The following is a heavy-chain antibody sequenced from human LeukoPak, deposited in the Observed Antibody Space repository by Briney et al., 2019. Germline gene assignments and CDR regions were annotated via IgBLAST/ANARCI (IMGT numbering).Heavy chain of an antibody. CDR1: GFTFSNYA. V-gene: IGHV3-66*01. CDR2: IYSGGST. CDR3: ARDGELRRFDY. D-gene: IGHD1-26*01. J-gene: IGHJ4*02. Sequence: GGSLRLSCAASGFTFSNYAMSWVRQAPGKGLEWVSVIYSGGSTYYADSVKGRFTISRDNAKNSLYLQMNSLRAEDTAVYYCARDGELRRFDYWGQGTLVTVSS.